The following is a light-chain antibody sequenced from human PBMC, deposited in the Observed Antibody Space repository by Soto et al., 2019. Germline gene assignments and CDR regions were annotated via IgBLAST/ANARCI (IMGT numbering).Light chain of an antibody. CDR3: QQRNTWPPVT. CDR1: QSLSRSY. Sequence: EIVRTQSPATLSVSPGERATLSCRASQSLSRSYLGWYQQKPGRAPRLLIFDTSNRATGIPARFSGSGSGADFTLTIISLEPEDFAIYYCQQRNTWPPVTFGQGTRLEN. V-gene: IGKV3-11*01. CDR2: DTS. J-gene: IGKJ5*01.